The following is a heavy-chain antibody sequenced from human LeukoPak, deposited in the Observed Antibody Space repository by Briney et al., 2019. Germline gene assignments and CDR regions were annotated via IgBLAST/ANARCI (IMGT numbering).Heavy chain of an antibody. CDR1: GGSISSYY. J-gene: IGHJ4*02. CDR2: IYTSGST. V-gene: IGHV4-4*07. Sequence: SETLSLTCTVSGGSISSYYWSWIRQPAGKGLEWIGRIYTSGSTNYNPSLKSRVTMSVGTSKNQFSLKLSSVTAADTAVYYCARDGDSGSYIDYWGQGTLVTVSS. CDR3: ARDGDSGSYIDY. D-gene: IGHD1-26*01.